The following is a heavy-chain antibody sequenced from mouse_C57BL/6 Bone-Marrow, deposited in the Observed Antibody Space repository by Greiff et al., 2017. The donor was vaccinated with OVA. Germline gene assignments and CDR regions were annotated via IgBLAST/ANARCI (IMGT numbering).Heavy chain of an antibody. Sequence: VQLKQSGGDLVKPGGSLKLSCAASGFTFSSYGMSWVRQTPDKRLEWVATISSGGSYTYYPDSVKGRFTISRDNATTTLYLQMSSLNSEDTALYYRSSYDYGFAYWGQGTLVTVSA. CDR1: GFTFSSYG. V-gene: IGHV5-6*01. J-gene: IGHJ3*01. D-gene: IGHD2-4*01. CDR3: SSYDYGFAY. CDR2: ISSGGSYT.